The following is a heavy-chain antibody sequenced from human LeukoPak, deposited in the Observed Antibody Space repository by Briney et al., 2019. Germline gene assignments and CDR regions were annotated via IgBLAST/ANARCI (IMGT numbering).Heavy chain of an antibody. Sequence: SDTLDLTCTVTRGTISSRSYYWSWLRQPPGTELEWLGRIYTSGSNNYNPSLKSRVVISVDTSRNQFSLKLSSVTAADTAVYYCARGGYLPEVWFDPWGQGTLVTVSS. D-gene: IGHD5-18*01. CDR3: ARGGYLPEVWFDP. CDR1: RGTISSRSYY. J-gene: IGHJ5*02. CDR2: IYTSGSN. V-gene: IGHV4-61*02.